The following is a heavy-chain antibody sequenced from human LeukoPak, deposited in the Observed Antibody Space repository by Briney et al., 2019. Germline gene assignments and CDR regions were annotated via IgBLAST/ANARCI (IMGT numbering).Heavy chain of an antibody. Sequence: GGSLRLSCAASGFTFSSYAMSWVRQAPGKGLEWVSAISGSGGSTYYADSVKGRLTISRDNSKNTLYLQMNSLRAEDTAVYYCAKDPNYYGSGSYFLYYYGMDVWGQGTTVTVSS. CDR1: GFTFSSYA. V-gene: IGHV3-23*01. CDR3: AKDPNYYGSGSYFLYYYGMDV. J-gene: IGHJ6*02. CDR2: ISGSGGST. D-gene: IGHD3-10*01.